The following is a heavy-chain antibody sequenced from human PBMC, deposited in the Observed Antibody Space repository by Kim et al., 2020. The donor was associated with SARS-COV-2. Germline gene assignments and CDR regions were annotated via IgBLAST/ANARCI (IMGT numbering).Heavy chain of an antibody. Sequence: ASVKVSCKASGYTFTTFALYWVRRAPGQRLEWMGWVNGGNGNTRYSQKFQGRVSITRYTSATTAYLEVSGLISEDTAVYYCAREAVAGSFDYWGQGSLVTVSS. CDR1: GYTFTTFA. D-gene: IGHD6-19*01. CDR2: VNGGNGNT. J-gene: IGHJ4*02. CDR3: AREAVAGSFDY. V-gene: IGHV1-3*01.